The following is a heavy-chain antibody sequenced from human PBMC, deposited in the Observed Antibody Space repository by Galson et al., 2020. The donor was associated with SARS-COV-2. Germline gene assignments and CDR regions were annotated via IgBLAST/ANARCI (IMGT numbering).Heavy chain of an antibody. J-gene: IGHJ6*02. V-gene: IGHV2-70*01. CDR2: SDWDDDK. D-gene: IGHD6-19*01. CDR3: ARIPVVGRLYEYYYYGMDV. Sequence: SGPTQAQLTQTLTLTCTFSGFPLRTSGRCVSWIRQPPGKALEWLALSDWDDDKYHSTPLKTRLTISKDTSKNQVVLTRTNMDPVDTATYYCARIPVVGRLYEYYYYGMDVWGQGTTVTVSS. CDR1: GFPLRTSGRC.